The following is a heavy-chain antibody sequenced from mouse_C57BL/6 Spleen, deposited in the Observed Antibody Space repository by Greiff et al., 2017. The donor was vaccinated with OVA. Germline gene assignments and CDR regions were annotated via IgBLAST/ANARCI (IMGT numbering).Heavy chain of an antibody. V-gene: IGHV5-17*01. CDR2: ISSGSSTI. Sequence: DVQLVESGGGLVKPGGSLKLSCAASGFTFSDYGMHWVRQAPEKGLEWVAYISSGSSTIYYADTVKGRFTISRDNAKNTLFLQMTSLRSEDTAMYYCARNYYGPYYFDYWGQGTTLTVSS. J-gene: IGHJ2*01. CDR1: GFTFSDYG. CDR3: ARNYYGPYYFDY. D-gene: IGHD1-1*01.